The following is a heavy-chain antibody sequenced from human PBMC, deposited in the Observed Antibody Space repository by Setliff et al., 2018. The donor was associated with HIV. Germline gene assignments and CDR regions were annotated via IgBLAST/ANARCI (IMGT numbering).Heavy chain of an antibody. V-gene: IGHV4-39*01. D-gene: IGHD3-10*01. CDR3: ARTLSTMVKTDGYYDYYYMDV. CDR2: FYYSGST. CDR1: GGSISSSNYY. J-gene: IGHJ6*03. Sequence: PSETLSLTCAVSGGSISSSNYYWVWIRQPPGKELEWIGSFYYSGSTYYNPSLKSRVTISGQTSNNQFSLQLTSVTAADTAVYYCARTLSTMVKTDGYYDYYYMDVWGKGTTVTVSS.